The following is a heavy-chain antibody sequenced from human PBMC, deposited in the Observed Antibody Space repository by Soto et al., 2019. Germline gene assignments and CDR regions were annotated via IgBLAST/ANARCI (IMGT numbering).Heavy chain of an antibody. CDR2: IYHGGTT. CDR1: GYSISSGSY. J-gene: IGHJ4*01. Sequence: SETLSLTCTVSGYSISSGSYWGWIRQPPGKGPEWIASIYHGGTTFYNPSLKSRITISVDTSHNQFSLNLRSVTAADTAVYYCARAYVMVVTRSTFDYSGPGSLLTLST. CDR3: ARAYVMVVTRSTFDY. D-gene: IGHD2-21*02. V-gene: IGHV4-38-2*02.